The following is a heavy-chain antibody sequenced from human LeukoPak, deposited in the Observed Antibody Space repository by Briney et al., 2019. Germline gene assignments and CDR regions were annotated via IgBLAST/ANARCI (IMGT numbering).Heavy chain of an antibody. J-gene: IGHJ5*02. V-gene: IGHV1-18*01. CDR3: ARDGVVVPAASGFDP. CDR2: ISAYNGNT. Sequence: GASVKVSCKASGYTFTSYGISWVRQAPGQGLEWMGWISAYNGNTNYAQKLQGRVTMTTDTSTSTAYMELRSLRSDDTAVYYCARDGVVVPAASGFDPWGQGTLVTVSS. D-gene: IGHD2-2*01. CDR1: GYTFTSYG.